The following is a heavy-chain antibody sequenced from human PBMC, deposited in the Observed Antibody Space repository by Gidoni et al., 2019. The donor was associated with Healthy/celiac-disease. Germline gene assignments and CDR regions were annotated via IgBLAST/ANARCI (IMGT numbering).Heavy chain of an antibody. CDR3: AREPYYDILTGEDY. CDR1: GYTLTGYY. J-gene: IGHJ4*02. Sequence: EQLVQTGAERRKTGAPVMVYCQPPGYTLTGYYMHWVRQAPGQGLEWRGWINPTSGGTNYAQKFQGRVTMTRDTSISTAYMELSRLRSDDTAVYYCAREPYYDILTGEDYWGQGTLVTVSS. CDR2: INPTSGGT. V-gene: IGHV1-2*02. D-gene: IGHD3-9*01.